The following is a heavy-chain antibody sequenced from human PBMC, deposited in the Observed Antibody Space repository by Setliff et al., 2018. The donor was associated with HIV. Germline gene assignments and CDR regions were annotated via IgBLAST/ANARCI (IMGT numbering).Heavy chain of an antibody. CDR2: INSDGNNI. J-gene: IGHJ4*02. V-gene: IGHV3-74*01. Sequence: HPGGSLRLSCVVSGFTFTNYWMHWGRQVPGKGLTWVARINSDGNNIAYADSVEGRFTISRDNAKNTLYLQMNSLRGEDTAVYFCARTETLWFGESQDYWGQGTLVTVSS. D-gene: IGHD3-10*01. CDR1: GFTFTNYW. CDR3: ARTETLWFGESQDY.